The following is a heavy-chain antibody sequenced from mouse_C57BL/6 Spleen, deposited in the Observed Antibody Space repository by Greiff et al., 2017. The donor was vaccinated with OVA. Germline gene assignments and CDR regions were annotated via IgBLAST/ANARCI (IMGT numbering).Heavy chain of an antibody. CDR2: IDPSDSYT. Sequence: QVQLQQPGAELVRPGTSVKLSCKASGYTFTSYWMHWVKQRPGQGLEWIGVIDPSDSYTNYNQKFKGKATLTVDTSSSTAYMQLSSLTSEDSAVYYCAREEAYYGSSLAWFAYWGQGTLVTVSA. CDR1: GYTFTSYW. V-gene: IGHV1-59*01. D-gene: IGHD1-1*01. J-gene: IGHJ3*01. CDR3: AREEAYYGSSLAWFAY.